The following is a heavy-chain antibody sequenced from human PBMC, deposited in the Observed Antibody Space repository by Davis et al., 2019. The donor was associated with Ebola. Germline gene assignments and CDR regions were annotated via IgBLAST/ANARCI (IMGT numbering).Heavy chain of an antibody. CDR1: GFTFSSYW. CDR3: AKRRSSSWYDFYYYGMDV. V-gene: IGHV3-23*01. CDR2: ISGSGGST. J-gene: IGHJ6*02. D-gene: IGHD6-13*01. Sequence: GESLKISCAASGFTFSSYWMSWVRQAPGKGLEWVSAISGSGGSTYYADSVKGRFTISRDNSKNTLYLQMNSLRAEDTAVYYCAKRRSSSWYDFYYYGMDVWGQGTTVTVSS.